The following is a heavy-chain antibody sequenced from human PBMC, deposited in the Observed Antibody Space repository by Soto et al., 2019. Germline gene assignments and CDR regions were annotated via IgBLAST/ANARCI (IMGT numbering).Heavy chain of an antibody. CDR2: IYYSGGA. CDR1: GDSISSYY. J-gene: IGHJ4*02. V-gene: IGHV4-59*01. CDR3: ARARLQYYFDY. Sequence: QVQLQESGPGLVKPSETLSLTCTVSGDSISSYYWTWIRQPPGKGLEWIGYIYYSGGANYNPSLKSRVTISVDTSNKQSSLKLTSVTAADTAVYYCARARLQYYFDYWDQGTLVTVSS. D-gene: IGHD1-1*01.